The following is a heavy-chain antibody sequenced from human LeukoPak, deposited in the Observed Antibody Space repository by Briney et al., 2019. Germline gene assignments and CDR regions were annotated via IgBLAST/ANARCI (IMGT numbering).Heavy chain of an antibody. D-gene: IGHD6-6*01. J-gene: IGHJ4*02. CDR3: ARGRRSSTTDY. V-gene: IGHV4-34*01. CDR1: GGSFSGYY. Sequence: SETLSLTCAVYGGSFSGYYWSWIRRPPGKGLEWIGEINHSGSTNYNPSLKSRVTISVDTSKNQFSLKLSSVTAADTAVYYCARGRRSSTTDYWGQGTLVTVSS. CDR2: INHSGST.